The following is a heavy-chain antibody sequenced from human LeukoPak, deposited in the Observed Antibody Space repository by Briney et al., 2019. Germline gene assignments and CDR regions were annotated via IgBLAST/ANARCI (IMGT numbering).Heavy chain of an antibody. CDR1: GFTFSSFG. V-gene: IGHV3-23*01. D-gene: IGHD3-22*01. Sequence: GGSLRLSCAASGFTFSSFGMSWVRQAPGKGLEWVSDISGAGDRTYYADSVKGRFTISRDNSKNTLSLQMTSLRAEDTAIYYCAKARIPSGNGYYSDWGQGTLVTVSS. CDR2: ISGAGDRT. J-gene: IGHJ4*02. CDR3: AKARIPSGNGYYSD.